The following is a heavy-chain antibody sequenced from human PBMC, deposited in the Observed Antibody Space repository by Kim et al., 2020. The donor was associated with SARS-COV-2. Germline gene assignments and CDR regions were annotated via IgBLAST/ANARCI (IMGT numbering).Heavy chain of an antibody. D-gene: IGHD6-13*01. CDR1: GGSFSGYY. V-gene: IGHV4-34*01. CDR3: ARGHSYSSSWYVGN. Sequence: SETLSLTCAVYGGSFSGYYWSWIRQPPGKGLEWIGEINHSGSTNYNPSLKSRVTISVDTSKNQFSLKLSSVTAADTAVYYCARGHSYSSSWYVGNWGQGTLVTVSS. J-gene: IGHJ4*02. CDR2: INHSGST.